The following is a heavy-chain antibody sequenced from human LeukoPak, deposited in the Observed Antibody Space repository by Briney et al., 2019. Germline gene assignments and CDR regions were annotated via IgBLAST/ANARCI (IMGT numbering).Heavy chain of an antibody. CDR2: ISTGTYI. V-gene: IGHV3-21*05. D-gene: IGHD4-23*01. CDR3: TREQDREASATVVGDY. CDR1: GFTFSSYA. Sequence: PGGSLRLSCAASGFTFSSYAMSWVRQAPGKGLEWISHISTGTYIAYTDSVKGRFTISRDNAKNSLFLQMNSLRAEDTAVYYCTREQDREASATVVGDYWGQGTLVTVSS. J-gene: IGHJ4*02.